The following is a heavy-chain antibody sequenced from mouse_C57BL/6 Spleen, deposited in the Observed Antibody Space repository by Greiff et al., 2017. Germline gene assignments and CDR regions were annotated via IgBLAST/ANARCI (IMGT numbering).Heavy chain of an antibody. CDR1: GYTFTSYG. D-gene: IGHD4-1*01. CDR2: IYPRSGNT. J-gene: IGHJ3*01. Sequence: QVQLQQSGAELARPGASVKLSCKASGYTFTSYGISWVKQRTGQGLEWIGEIYPRSGNTYYNEKFKGKATLTADKSSSTAYMELRSLTSEDSAVYFCARNCAWFAYWRQGTLVTVSA. V-gene: IGHV1-81*01. CDR3: ARNCAWFAY.